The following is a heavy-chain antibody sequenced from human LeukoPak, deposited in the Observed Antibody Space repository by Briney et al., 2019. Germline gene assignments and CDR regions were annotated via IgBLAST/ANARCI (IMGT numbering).Heavy chain of an antibody. CDR1: GGTFTNYA. Sequence: ASVKVSCKASGGTFTNYAINWVRQAPGQGLEWMGGIIPLFGSANYAEKFQGRVTITTDDSTTTAYMVVSSLRSDDTAVYYCARGDVGDGYDMDGYCYYMDVWGRGTTVSVS. CDR3: ARGDVGDGYDMDGYCYYMDV. CDR2: IIPLFGSA. J-gene: IGHJ6*03. V-gene: IGHV1-69*05. D-gene: IGHD5-24*01.